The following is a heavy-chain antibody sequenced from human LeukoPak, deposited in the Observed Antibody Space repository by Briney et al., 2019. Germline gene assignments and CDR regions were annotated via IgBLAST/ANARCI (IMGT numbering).Heavy chain of an antibody. Sequence: GGSLRLSCAASEFTFSTYWMHWVRQAPGKGLVWVSRINSDGSSTNYADSVKGRFIISRDNAKNSLSLQMDSLSADDTAVYYCAGGRWELLRMDHWGQGALVTVSS. D-gene: IGHD1-26*01. J-gene: IGHJ4*02. V-gene: IGHV3-74*01. CDR2: INSDGSST. CDR1: EFTFSTYW. CDR3: AGGRWELLRMDH.